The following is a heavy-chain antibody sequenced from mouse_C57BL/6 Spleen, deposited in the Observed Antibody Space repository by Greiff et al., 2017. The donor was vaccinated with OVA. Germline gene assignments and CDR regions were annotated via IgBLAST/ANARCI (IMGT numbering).Heavy chain of an antibody. CDR1: GFTFSDYY. J-gene: IGHJ4*01. CDR3: ARRTYDYDGYYAMDY. D-gene: IGHD2-4*01. Sequence: EVKLEESGGGLVQPGGSLKLSCAASGFTFSDYYMYWVRQTPEKRLEWVAYISNGGGSTYYPDTVKGRFPISRDNAKNTLYLQMSRLKSEDTDMYYCARRTYDYDGYYAMDYWGQGTLVTVSA. CDR2: ISNGGGST. V-gene: IGHV5-12*01.